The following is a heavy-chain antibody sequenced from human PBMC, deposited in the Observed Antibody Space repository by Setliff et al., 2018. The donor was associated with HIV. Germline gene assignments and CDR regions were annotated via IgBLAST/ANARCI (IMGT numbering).Heavy chain of an antibody. CDR2: IFYNGNT. V-gene: IGHV4-39*07. CDR3: AREIYGGNSRPFDY. J-gene: IGHJ4*02. CDR1: GGSFTSRSYY. D-gene: IGHD4-17*01. Sequence: SETLSLTCTVSGGSFTSRSYYWGWIRQPPGKGLEWIGSIFYNGNTNYDPSLKSRVTISVDTSKNQLSLKLSSVTAADTAVYYCAREIYGGNSRPFDYWGQGTLVTVSS.